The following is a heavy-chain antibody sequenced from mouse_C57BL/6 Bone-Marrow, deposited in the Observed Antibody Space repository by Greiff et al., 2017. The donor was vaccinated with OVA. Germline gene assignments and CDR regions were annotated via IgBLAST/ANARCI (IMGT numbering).Heavy chain of an antibody. J-gene: IGHJ4*01. V-gene: IGHV5-16*01. CDR2: INYDGSST. Sequence: EVKLMESEGGLVQPGSSMKLSCTASGFTFSDYYMAWVRQVPEKGLEWVANINYDGSSTYYLDSLKSRFIISRDNAKNILYLQMSSLKSEDTAAYYCARGNAAWAMDYWGQGTSVTVSA. CDR1: GFTFSDYY. D-gene: IGHD1-2*01. CDR3: ARGNAAWAMDY.